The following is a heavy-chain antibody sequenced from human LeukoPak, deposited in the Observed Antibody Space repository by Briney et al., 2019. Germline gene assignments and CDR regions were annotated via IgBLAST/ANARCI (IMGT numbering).Heavy chain of an antibody. CDR2: TSGSGDTT. V-gene: IGHV3-23*01. J-gene: IGHJ4*02. CDR1: GFTFSTYA. D-gene: IGHD2-15*01. CDR3: AKGGGSSCYSPSDY. Sequence: GGSLRLSCAASGFTFSTYAMSWVRQAPGKGLEWVSATSGSGDTTYYADSVKGRFTISRDNSKNTLYLQINSLRAGDTAVYYCAKGGGSSCYSPSDYWGQGTLVTVSS.